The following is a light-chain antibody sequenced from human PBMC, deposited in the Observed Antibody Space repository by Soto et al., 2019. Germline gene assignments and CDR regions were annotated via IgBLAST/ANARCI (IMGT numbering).Light chain of an antibody. J-gene: IGKJ1*01. CDR1: QSIANY. Sequence: DIKMTQSPSSLSASVGDRVTITCRASQSIANYLNWYQQKPGKAPKLLIYAASSLQSGVPSRFSGSGSGTDFTLTISSLQPEDFATYYCQQSYITWTFGQGTKVEIK. V-gene: IGKV1-39*01. CDR3: QQSYITWT. CDR2: AAS.